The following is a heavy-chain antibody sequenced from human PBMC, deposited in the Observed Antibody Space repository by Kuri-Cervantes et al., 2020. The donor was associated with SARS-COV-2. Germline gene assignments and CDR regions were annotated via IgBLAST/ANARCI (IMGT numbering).Heavy chain of an antibody. CDR2: IRYDGSNK. CDR3: ARGEALYYYMDV. J-gene: IGHJ6*03. V-gene: IGHV3-30*02. Sequence: GESLKISCTASGFIFSDYYMTWIRQAPGKGLEWVAFIRYDGSNKYYADSVKGRFTISRDNSKNTLYLQMNSLRAEDTAVYYCARGEALYYYMDVWGKGTTVTVSS. CDR1: GFIFSDYY.